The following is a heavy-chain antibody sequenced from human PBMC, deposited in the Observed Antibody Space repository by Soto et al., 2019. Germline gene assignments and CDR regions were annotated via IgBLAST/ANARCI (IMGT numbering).Heavy chain of an antibody. CDR2: IIPIFGTA. D-gene: IGHD6-13*01. CDR3: ARAGDSSSLISIGLGNWFDP. Sequence: WASVKVSCKASGGTFSGYAISWVRQAPGQGLEWMGGIIPIFGTANYAQKFQGRVTITADESTSTAYMELSSLRSEDTAVYYCARAGDSSSLISIGLGNWFDPWGQGTLVTVSS. CDR1: GGTFSGYA. J-gene: IGHJ5*02. V-gene: IGHV1-69*13.